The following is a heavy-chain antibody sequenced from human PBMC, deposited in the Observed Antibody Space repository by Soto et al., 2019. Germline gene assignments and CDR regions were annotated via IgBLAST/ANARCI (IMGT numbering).Heavy chain of an antibody. D-gene: IGHD3-3*01. V-gene: IGHV3-53*01. CDR1: GFTVSSNY. J-gene: IGHJ4*02. CDR3: ARSPPLRYYFDY. Sequence: GSLRLSCAASGFTVSSNYMSWVRQAPGKGLEWVSVIYSGGSTYYADSVKGRFTISRDNSKNTLYLQMNSLRAEDTAVYYCARSPPLRYYFDYWGQGTLVTVSS. CDR2: IYSGGST.